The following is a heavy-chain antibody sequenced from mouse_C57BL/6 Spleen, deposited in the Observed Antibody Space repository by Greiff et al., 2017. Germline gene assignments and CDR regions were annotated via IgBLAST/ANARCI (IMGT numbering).Heavy chain of an antibody. CDR2: IHPNSGST. V-gene: IGHV1-64*01. CDR1: GYTFTSYW. D-gene: IGHD4-1*01. Sequence: QVQLQQSGAELVKPGASVKLSCKASGYTFTSYWMHWVKQRPGQGLEWIGMIHPNSGSTNYNEKFKSKSTLSIDKSSSTAYMQLSSLTAEDSAVYYCARSGSYFDYWGQGTTLTVSS. J-gene: IGHJ2*01. CDR3: ARSGSYFDY.